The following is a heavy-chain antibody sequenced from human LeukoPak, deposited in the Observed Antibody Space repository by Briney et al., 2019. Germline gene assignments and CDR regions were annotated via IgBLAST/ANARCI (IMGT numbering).Heavy chain of an antibody. CDR1: GGYISSSSYY. CDR2: IYYSGSS. J-gene: IGHJ6*02. Sequence: KPSETLSLTCTVSGGYISSSSYYWGWIRQPPGKGLEWIGIIYYSGSSYYNPSLKSRVTISVDTSKNQFSLKLSSVTAADTAVYYCARQPGYSYGWSFYYGMDVWGQGTTVSVSS. D-gene: IGHD5-18*01. V-gene: IGHV4-39*01. CDR3: ARQPGYSYGWSFYYGMDV.